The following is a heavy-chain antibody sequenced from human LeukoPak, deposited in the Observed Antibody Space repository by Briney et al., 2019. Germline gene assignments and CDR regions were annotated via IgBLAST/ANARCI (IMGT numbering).Heavy chain of an antibody. D-gene: IGHD3-9*01. CDR2: ISGSSTSI. J-gene: IGHJ4*02. CDR1: EFTFSSYS. Sequence: GGSLRLPCEASEFTFSSYSMAWVRQAPGKGLEWVSSISGSSTSIIYADSVKGRFSISRDNSRRTLYLQMNSLRAEDTAVYYCAKMSVRFGTGLPDYWGQGTLVTVSS. V-gene: IGHV3-23*01. CDR3: AKMSVRFGTGLPDY.